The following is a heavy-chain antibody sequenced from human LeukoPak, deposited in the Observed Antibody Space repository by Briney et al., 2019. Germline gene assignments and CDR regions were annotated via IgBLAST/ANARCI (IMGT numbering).Heavy chain of an antibody. Sequence: PGGSLRLSCAASGFTVSSNYMSWVRQAPGKGLVWVSRINTDGSSTSYADSVKGRFTISRDNVKNTLYLQMNSLRAEDTAVYYCARGDTHYDFWSGSDYWGQGTLVTVSS. V-gene: IGHV3-74*01. CDR1: GFTVSSNY. CDR3: ARGDTHYDFWSGSDY. J-gene: IGHJ4*02. CDR2: INTDGSST. D-gene: IGHD3-3*01.